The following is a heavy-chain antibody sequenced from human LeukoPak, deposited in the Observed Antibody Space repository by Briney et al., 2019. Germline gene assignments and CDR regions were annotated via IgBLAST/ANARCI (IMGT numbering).Heavy chain of an antibody. CDR3: TRGETNPFDY. CDR2: IYSGGST. J-gene: IGHJ4*02. Sequence: PGGSLRLSCAASGFTFSSYAMSWVRQAPGKGLEWVSVIYSGGSTYYADSVKGRFISSRDYSKNTLFLQMNSLRADDTAVYYCTRGETNPFDYWGQGILVTVSS. D-gene: IGHD1-14*01. CDR1: GFTFSSYA. V-gene: IGHV3-66*01.